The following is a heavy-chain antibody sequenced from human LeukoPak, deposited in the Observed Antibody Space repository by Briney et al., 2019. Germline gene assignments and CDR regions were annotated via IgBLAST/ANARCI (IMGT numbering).Heavy chain of an antibody. CDR1: GGSISSGGYS. J-gene: IGHJ4*02. D-gene: IGHD2-15*01. CDR3: AAYPPRYCSGGSCLENY. CDR2: IYHSGST. Sequence: PSETLSLTCTVSGGSISSGGYSWSWIRQPPGKGLEWIGYIYHSGSTYYNPSLKSRVTISVDRSKNQFSLKLSSVTAADTAVYYCAAYPPRYCSGGSCLENYWGQGTLVTVSS. V-gene: IGHV4-30-2*01.